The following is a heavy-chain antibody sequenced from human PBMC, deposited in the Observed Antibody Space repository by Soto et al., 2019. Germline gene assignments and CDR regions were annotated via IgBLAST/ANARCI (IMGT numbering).Heavy chain of an antibody. CDR3: ATQETAIFGVVPFDY. CDR1: GGSISSSSYY. Sequence: PSETLSLTCTVSGGSISSSSYYWGWIRQPPGKGLEWIGSIYYSGSTYYNPSLKSRVTISVDTSKNQFSLKLSSVTAADTAVYYCATQETAIFGVVPFDYWGQGTLVTVSS. D-gene: IGHD3-3*01. J-gene: IGHJ4*02. V-gene: IGHV4-39*01. CDR2: IYYSGST.